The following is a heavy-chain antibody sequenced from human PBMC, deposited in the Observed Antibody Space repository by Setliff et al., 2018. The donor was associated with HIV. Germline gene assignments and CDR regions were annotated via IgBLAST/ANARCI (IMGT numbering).Heavy chain of an antibody. V-gene: IGHV1-18*01. Sequence: GASVKVSCKASGYTFTSYGISWVRQAPGQGLEWMGWISAYNGNTNYAQKLQGRVTMTTDTSTSTAYMEVSSLRSEDTAVYYCAKGGYYDSTGYYYYYLYYLDEWGKGTTVTVSS. CDR1: GYTFTSYG. D-gene: IGHD3-22*01. CDR2: ISAYNGNT. CDR3: AKGGYYDSTGYYYYYLYYLDE. J-gene: IGHJ6*03.